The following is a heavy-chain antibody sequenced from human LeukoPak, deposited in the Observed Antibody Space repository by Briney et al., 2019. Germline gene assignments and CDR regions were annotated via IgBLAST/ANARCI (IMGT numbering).Heavy chain of an antibody. CDR3: ASDHPDRYFDY. CDR1: GYTFTNYY. CDR2: INPSGDSI. Sequence: ASVKLSCEAPGYTFTNYYLHWVRQAPGQGLEWMGIINPSGDSIIYAQKFQGRVTMTRDTSTSTVQMELSSLRSEDTDVHYCASDHPDRYFDYWGQGTLVTVSS. V-gene: IGHV1-46*01. J-gene: IGHJ4*02.